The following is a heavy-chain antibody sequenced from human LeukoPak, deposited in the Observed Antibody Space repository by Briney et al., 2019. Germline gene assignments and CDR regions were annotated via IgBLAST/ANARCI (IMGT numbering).Heavy chain of an antibody. CDR2: IWHDGSNK. Sequence: PGGSLRLSCAASGFTFRNYGMHWVRQAPGKGLEWVALIWHDGSNKYYADSVKGRFTISRDNSNNTLYLQISSLRPEDTAMYYCAKGPAVLAADFDYWGQGTLITVSS. CDR3: AKGPAVLAADFDY. V-gene: IGHV3-33*06. CDR1: GFTFRNYG. D-gene: IGHD6-13*01. J-gene: IGHJ4*02.